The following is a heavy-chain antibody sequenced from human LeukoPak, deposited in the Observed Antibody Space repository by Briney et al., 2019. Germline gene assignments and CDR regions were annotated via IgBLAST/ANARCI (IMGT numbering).Heavy chain of an antibody. CDR3: ARPMYYYDSSGSLAV. D-gene: IGHD3-22*01. CDR1: GFTFSSYG. Sequence: PGGSLRVSCAASGFTFSSYGIHWVRQAPGKWLEWVALISSNGKNKDYADSVKGRFTISRDNSENTLYLQMNSLRAEDTAVYYCARPMYYYDSSGSLAVWGQGTTVTVTS. CDR2: ISSNGKNK. J-gene: IGHJ6*02. V-gene: IGHV3-30*04.